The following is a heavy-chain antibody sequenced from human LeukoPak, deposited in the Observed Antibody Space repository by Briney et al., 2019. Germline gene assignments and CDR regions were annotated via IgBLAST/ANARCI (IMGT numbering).Heavy chain of an antibody. CDR1: GPSFSSYA. CDR3: AKEIVATSFWEGMDV. D-gene: IGHD5-12*01. V-gene: IGHV3-30*18. CDR2: ISYEGRST. Sequence: GRSRRLSCAPAGPSFSSYAMRWVSPLPGRGMGWVAAISYEGRSTNHADSVKGRFTISRDNSKNTLYLQMNSLRAEDTAVYYCAKEIVATSFWEGMDVWGKGTTVTVSS. J-gene: IGHJ6*04.